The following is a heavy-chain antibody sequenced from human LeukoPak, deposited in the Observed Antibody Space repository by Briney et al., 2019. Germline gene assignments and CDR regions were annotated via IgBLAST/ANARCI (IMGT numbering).Heavy chain of an antibody. CDR1: GGPISSSNW. CDR2: IYHSGST. Sequence: PSGTLSLTCAVSGGPISSSNWWSWVRHPPGKGLEWIGNIYHSGSTNYNPSLKSRVTISVDKSKNQFSLNVSSVTAADTAVYYCARAEVVGAHLRSGYFQHWGQGTLVIVSS. CDR3: ARAEVVGAHLRSGYFQH. D-gene: IGHD1-26*01. J-gene: IGHJ1*01. V-gene: IGHV4-4*02.